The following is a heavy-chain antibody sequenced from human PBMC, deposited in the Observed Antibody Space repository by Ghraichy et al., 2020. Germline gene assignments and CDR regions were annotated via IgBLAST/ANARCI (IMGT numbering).Heavy chain of an antibody. CDR3: AKVYSSGWYQVKSGPFDY. CDR1: GFTFSNYA. CDR2: ISGSGTST. J-gene: IGHJ4*02. D-gene: IGHD6-19*01. V-gene: IGHV3-23*01. Sequence: GGSLRLSCAASGFTFSNYAMSWVRQAPGKGLECVSSISGSGTSTYYAESVKGRYTISRDNSKNTLYLQMNSLRSEDTAVYYCAKVYSSGWYQVKSGPFDYCGQEILATVSS.